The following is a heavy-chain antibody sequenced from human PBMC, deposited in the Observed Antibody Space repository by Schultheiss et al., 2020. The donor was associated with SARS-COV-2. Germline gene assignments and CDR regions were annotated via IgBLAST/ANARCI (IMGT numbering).Heavy chain of an antibody. CDR3: ARHATLVATTDWFDP. V-gene: IGHV4-39*01. Sequence: SETLSLTCTVSGGSISSGGYYWSWVRQKPGKGLEWLGYIYDSGSTYYNPSLKSRVTISVDTSKNQFSLKLSSVTAADTAVYYCARHATLVATTDWFDPWGQGTLVTVSS. D-gene: IGHD5-12*01. J-gene: IGHJ5*02. CDR1: GGSISSGGYY. CDR2: IYDSGST.